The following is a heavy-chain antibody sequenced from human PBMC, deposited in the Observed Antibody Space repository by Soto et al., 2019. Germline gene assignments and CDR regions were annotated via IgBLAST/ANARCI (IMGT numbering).Heavy chain of an antibody. J-gene: IGHJ4*02. CDR3: ARAGIWWDIFRPFDQ. CDR2: ISHDGSNK. Sequence: QVQLVESGGGMVQPGRSLRLSCAASGFFFSSYGLFWVRQAPGKGLESVTFISHDGSNKKYADSVKGRFTISRDNSKNTLYLQMNNLRPEDSAMYYCARAGIWWDIFRPFDQWGQGTLVTVSS. D-gene: IGHD5-12*01. CDR1: GFFFSSYG. V-gene: IGHV3-30-3*01.